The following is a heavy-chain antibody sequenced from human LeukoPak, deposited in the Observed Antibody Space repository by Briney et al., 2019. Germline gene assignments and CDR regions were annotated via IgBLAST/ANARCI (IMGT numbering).Heavy chain of an antibody. CDR1: GGSISSSSYY. J-gene: IGHJ6*03. CDR2: IYYSGST. V-gene: IGHV4-39*01. Sequence: SETLSLTCTVSGGSISSSSYYWGWIRQPPGKGLEWIGSIYYSGSTYYNPSLKSRVTISVDTSKNQFSLKLSSVTAADTAVYYRARSGAGYYYYYYMDVWGKGTTVTVSS. D-gene: IGHD1-26*01. CDR3: ARSGAGYYYYYYMDV.